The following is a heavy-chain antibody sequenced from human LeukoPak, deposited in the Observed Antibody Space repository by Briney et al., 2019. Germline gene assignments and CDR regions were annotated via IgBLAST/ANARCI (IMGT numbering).Heavy chain of an antibody. J-gene: IGHJ4*01. V-gene: IGHV3-74*01. CDR2: SDGGGSST. CDR3: ARGPGSSGGAYVGDY. Sequence: GGSLRLSCAASGFTFSNHWMHWVRQVPGKGLVWVSRSDGGGSSTSYADSVKGRFSISGDNAKSTLYLQMNSPTVEDTAVYYCARGPGSSGGAYVGDYWGRGTLVTVSS. D-gene: IGHD3-22*01. CDR1: GFTFSNHW.